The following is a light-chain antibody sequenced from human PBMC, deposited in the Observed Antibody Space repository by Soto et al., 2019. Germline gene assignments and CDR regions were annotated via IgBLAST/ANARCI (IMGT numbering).Light chain of an antibody. CDR2: DAS. J-gene: IGKJ5*01. Sequence: EIVMTQSPPTLSVSPGERATLSCRASQSVGSKLAWYQQRPGQAPRLLIYDASNRATGIPARFSGSGSGTEFSLTISSLQSEDFAVYYCQQRSKWPITFGQGTRLEI. CDR3: QQRSKWPIT. CDR1: QSVGSK. V-gene: IGKV3D-15*01.